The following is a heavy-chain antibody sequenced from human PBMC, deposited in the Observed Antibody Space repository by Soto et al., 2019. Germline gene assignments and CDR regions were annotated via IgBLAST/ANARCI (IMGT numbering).Heavy chain of an antibody. V-gene: IGHV4-30-2*01. CDR1: GDSISSGGYS. D-gene: IGHD2-15*01. CDR2: IYHDGST. Sequence: TLSLTCAVSGDSISSGGYSWNWIRHPPGKGLEWIGYIYHDGSTSFNPSRKSRVTLSVDSSKNQFSLKLSSVTAADTAVYYCARDSGYFDYWGQGPLVTVSS. CDR3: ARDSGYFDY. J-gene: IGHJ4*02.